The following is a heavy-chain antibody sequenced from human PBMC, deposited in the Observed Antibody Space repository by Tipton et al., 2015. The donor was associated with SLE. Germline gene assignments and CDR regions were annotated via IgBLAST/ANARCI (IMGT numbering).Heavy chain of an antibody. J-gene: IGHJ6*02. CDR2: INPNSGGT. CDR3: ARDSSGPWNYYYYGMDV. CDR1: GYTFSGYY. D-gene: IGHD3-22*01. V-gene: IGHV1-2*02. Sequence: QSGPEVKKPGASVKVSCKASGYTFSGYYMHWVRQAPGQGLEWMGWINPNSGGTNSAQKFQGRVTMTRDTSISTAYMELSRLRSDDTAVYYCARDSSGPWNYYYYGMDVWGQGTMVTVSS.